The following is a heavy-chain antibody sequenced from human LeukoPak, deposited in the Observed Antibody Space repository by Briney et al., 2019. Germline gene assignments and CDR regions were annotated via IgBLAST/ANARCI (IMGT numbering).Heavy chain of an antibody. D-gene: IGHD6-19*01. V-gene: IGHV3-48*03. J-gene: IGHJ4*02. Sequence: GGSLRLSCAASGFTFSSYEMNWVRQAPGKGLEWVSYISSSGSTIYYADSVKGRFTISRDNAKNSLYLQMNSLRAEDTAVYYCARGYDSSGWYRGWNEDSNFDYWGQGTLVTVSS. CDR1: GFTFSSYE. CDR3: ARGYDSSGWYRGWNEDSNFDY. CDR2: ISSSGSTI.